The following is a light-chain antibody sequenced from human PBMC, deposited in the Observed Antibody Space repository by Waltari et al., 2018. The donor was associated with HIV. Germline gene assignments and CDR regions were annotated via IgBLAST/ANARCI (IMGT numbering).Light chain of an antibody. CDR1: SSDVGGYKY. CDR2: EVS. V-gene: IGLV2-14*01. J-gene: IGLJ1*01. Sequence: QSALTQPASVSGSPGQSITISCTGTSSDVGGYKYVSWYQQYPGKAPKLMIYEVSNRPSGVSNRFSGSKSGNTASLTISTVEAGDEADYYCQVCDTSNDHPYVFGTGTKVTVL. CDR3: QVCDTSNDHPYV.